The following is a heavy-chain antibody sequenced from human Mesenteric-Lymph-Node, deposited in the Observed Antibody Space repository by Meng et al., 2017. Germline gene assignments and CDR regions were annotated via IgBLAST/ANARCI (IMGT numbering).Heavy chain of an antibody. CDR1: GYTFTSYG. CDR3: ARDQFLWLPQRAFDY. J-gene: IGHJ4*02. Sequence: HRGPSGAEEKTPGASGKVSCKASGYTFTSYGISWGRQAPGQGLEWMGWISAYNGNTNYAQKLQGRVTMTTDTSTSTAYMELRSLRSDDTAVYYCARDQFLWLPQRAFDYWGQGTLVTVSS. D-gene: IGHD5-12*01. V-gene: IGHV1-18*01. CDR2: ISAYNGNT.